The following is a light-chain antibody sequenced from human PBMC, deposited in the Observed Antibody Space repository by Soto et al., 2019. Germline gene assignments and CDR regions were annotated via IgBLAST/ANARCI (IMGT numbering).Light chain of an antibody. CDR3: QQYNNWPPWT. V-gene: IGKV3-15*01. J-gene: IGKJ1*01. Sequence: EVVLTQSPATLSLSPGERATLSCRASQSVCSYLAWYQQKPGQAPRLLIYDASNRATGIPARFSGSGSGTEFTLTISSLQSEDFAVYYCQQYNNWPPWTFGQGTKVDIK. CDR1: QSVCSY. CDR2: DAS.